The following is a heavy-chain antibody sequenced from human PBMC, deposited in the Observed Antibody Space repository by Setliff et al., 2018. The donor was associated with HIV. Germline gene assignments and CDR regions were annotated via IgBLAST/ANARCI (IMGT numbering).Heavy chain of an antibody. CDR3: ARGQLKPTGYFFDY. CDR1: GGSFRDYS. J-gene: IGHJ4*02. CDR2: IIPMVSLP. D-gene: IGHD1-1*01. V-gene: IGHV1-69*10. Sequence: GASVKVSCKASGGSFRDYSISWVRQAPGQAFEWMGGIIPMVSLPNFAQSFLGRLTITANRSTTTAYMELSRLTSEDTAVYYCARGQLKPTGYFFDYWGLGTLVTVS.